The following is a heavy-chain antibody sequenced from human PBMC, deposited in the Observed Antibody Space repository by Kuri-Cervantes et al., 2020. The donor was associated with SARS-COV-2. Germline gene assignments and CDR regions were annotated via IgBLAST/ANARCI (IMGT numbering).Heavy chain of an antibody. D-gene: IGHD7-27*01. CDR1: GGPISSGSYY. CDR3: ARKSNWAAFFDY. Sequence: SETLSLTCTVPGGPISSGSYYWSWIRQPAGKGLEWIGRIYTSGSTNYNPSLKSRVTISVDTSKNHFSLKQSSVTAADTAVYYCARKSNWAAFFDYWGQGTLVTVSS. CDR2: IYTSGST. V-gene: IGHV4-61*02. J-gene: IGHJ4*02.